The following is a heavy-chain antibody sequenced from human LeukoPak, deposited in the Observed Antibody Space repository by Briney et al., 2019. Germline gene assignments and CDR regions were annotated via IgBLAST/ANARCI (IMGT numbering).Heavy chain of an antibody. CDR2: TNAGNGNT. D-gene: IGHD3-10*01. J-gene: IGHJ4*02. Sequence: ASVKVSCKASGYTFTSYAMHWVRQAPGQRLEWMGWTNAGNGNTKYSQKFQGRVTITRDTSASTAYMELSSLRSEDTAVYYCASSQNYYGSGSYLEFGYWGQGTLVTVSS. CDR1: GYTFTSYA. V-gene: IGHV1-3*01. CDR3: ASSQNYYGSGSYLEFGY.